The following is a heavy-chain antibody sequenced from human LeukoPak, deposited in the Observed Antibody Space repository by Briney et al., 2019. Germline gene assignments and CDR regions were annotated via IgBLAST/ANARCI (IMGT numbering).Heavy chain of an antibody. CDR1: GGSFSGYY. D-gene: IGHD2-15*01. Sequence: SETLSLTCAVYGGSFSGYYWSWIRQPPGKGLEWIGEINHSGSTNYNPSLKSRVTISVDTSKNQFSLKLSSVTAADSAVYYCARLYCYGTGRCGFDPWGQGTLVTVSS. V-gene: IGHV4-34*01. CDR3: ARLYCYGTGRCGFDP. CDR2: INHSGST. J-gene: IGHJ5*02.